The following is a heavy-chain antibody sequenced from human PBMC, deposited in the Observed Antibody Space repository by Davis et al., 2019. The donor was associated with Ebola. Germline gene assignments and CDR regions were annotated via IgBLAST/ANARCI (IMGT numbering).Heavy chain of an antibody. V-gene: IGHV1-18*01. CDR1: GYTFTSYG. J-gene: IGHJ6*02. Sequence: ASVKVSCKASGYTFTSYGISWVRQAPGQGLEWMGWISAYNGNTNYAQKLQGRVTMTTDTSTSTAYMELRSLRSDDTAVYYCARRHIAARYYYYYGMDVWGQGTTVTVSS. D-gene: IGHD6-6*01. CDR2: ISAYNGNT. CDR3: ARRHIAARYYYYYGMDV.